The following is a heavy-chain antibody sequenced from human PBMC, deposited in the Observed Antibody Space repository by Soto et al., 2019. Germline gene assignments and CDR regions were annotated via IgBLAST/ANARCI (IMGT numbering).Heavy chain of an antibody. Sequence: PSETLSLTCTVSGGSIISYYWSWIRQPPGKGLEWIGYIYYSGSTNYNPSLKSRVTISVDTSKNQFSLKLSSVTAADTAVYYCARLVNDYIWGTETGWFDPWGQGTLVTVSS. D-gene: IGHD3-16*01. CDR3: ARLVNDYIWGTETGWFDP. CDR2: IYYSGST. CDR1: GGSIISYY. V-gene: IGHV4-59*08. J-gene: IGHJ5*02.